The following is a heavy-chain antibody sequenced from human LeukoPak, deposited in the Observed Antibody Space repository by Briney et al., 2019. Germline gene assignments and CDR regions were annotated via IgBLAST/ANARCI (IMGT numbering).Heavy chain of an antibody. V-gene: IGHV1-3*01. CDR2: INAGNGNT. CDR1: GGTFSSYA. Sequence: GASVKVSCKASGGTFSSYAISWVRQAPGQRLEWMGWINAGNGNTKYSQKFQGRVTITRDTSASTAYMELSSLRSEDTAVYYCARARWLQGLVDYWGQGTLVTVSS. J-gene: IGHJ4*02. D-gene: IGHD5-24*01. CDR3: ARARWLQGLVDY.